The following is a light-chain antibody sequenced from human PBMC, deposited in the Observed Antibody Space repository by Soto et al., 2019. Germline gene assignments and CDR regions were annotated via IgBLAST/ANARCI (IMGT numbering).Light chain of an antibody. CDR3: SSLTSTNTLA. J-gene: IGLJ2*01. Sequence: QSVLTQPASVSGSPGQSITISCIGTSSDVGGYNYVSWYQQHPGKAPKLMIYEVSYRPSGVSNRFSGSKSGNTASLTISGLQAEDEAGYYCSSLTSTNTLAFGGGTKLTVL. V-gene: IGLV2-14*01. CDR2: EVS. CDR1: SSDVGGYNY.